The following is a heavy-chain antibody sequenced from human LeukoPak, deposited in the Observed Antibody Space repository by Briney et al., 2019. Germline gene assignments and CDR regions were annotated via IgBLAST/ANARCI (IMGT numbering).Heavy chain of an antibody. CDR1: GGSFSGYY. V-gene: IGHV4-34*01. J-gene: IGHJ4*02. Sequence: PSETLSLTCAVYGGSFSGYYWSWIRQPPGKGLEWIGEINHSGSTNYNPSLKSRVTISVDTSKNQFSLKLNSLTAADTAVYYCARFDDFGDRFDYWGQGTLVTVSS. CDR2: INHSGST. CDR3: ARFDDFGDRFDY. D-gene: IGHD4-17*01.